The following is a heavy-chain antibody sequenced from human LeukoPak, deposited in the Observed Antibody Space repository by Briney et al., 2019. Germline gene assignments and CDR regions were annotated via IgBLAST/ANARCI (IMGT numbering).Heavy chain of an antibody. CDR1: GGSISSSSYY. CDR3: ASLHHAGVTTSRVYPDY. D-gene: IGHD4-17*01. J-gene: IGHJ4*02. V-gene: IGHV4-39*01. Sequence: KPSETLSLTCTVSGGSISSSSYYWGWIRQPPGKGLEWIGSIYYSGSTYYNPSLKSRVTISVDTSKNQFSLKLSSVTAADTAVYYCASLHHAGVTTSRVYPDYWGQATLVTVSS. CDR2: IYYSGST.